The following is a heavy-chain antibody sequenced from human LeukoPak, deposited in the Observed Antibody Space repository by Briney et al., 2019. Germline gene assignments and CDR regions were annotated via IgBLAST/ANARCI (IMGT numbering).Heavy chain of an antibody. D-gene: IGHD3-16*01. CDR1: GFTFSSYW. CDR3: ATRGRFDY. V-gene: IGHV3-7*01. Sequence: PGGSLRLSCAASGFTFSSYWVSWVRQAPGKGLEWVANIKQDGSEKYYVDSVKGRFTISRDNAKNSLYLQMNSLRAEDTAVYYCATRGRFDYWGQGTLVTVSS. CDR2: IKQDGSEK. J-gene: IGHJ4*02.